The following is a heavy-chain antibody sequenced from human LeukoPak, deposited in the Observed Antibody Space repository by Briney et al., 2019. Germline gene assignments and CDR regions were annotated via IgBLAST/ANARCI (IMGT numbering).Heavy chain of an antibody. CDR3: ARAGGYSGGLTYYYGMDV. CDR1: GGTFSSYA. CDR2: IIPIFGTA. J-gene: IGHJ6*02. D-gene: IGHD5-12*01. Sequence: SVKVSCKASGGTFSSYAISWVRQAPGQGLEWMGGIIPIFGTANYAQKFQGRVTITADKSTSTAYMELSSLRSEDTAVYYCARAGGYSGGLTYYYGMDVWGQGTTVTVSS. V-gene: IGHV1-69*06.